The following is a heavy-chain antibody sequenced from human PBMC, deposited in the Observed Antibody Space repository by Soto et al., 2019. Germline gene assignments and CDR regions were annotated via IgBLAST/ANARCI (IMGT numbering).Heavy chain of an antibody. Sequence: QVQLVQSGAEVKKPGASVKVSCKASGYTFTSYGISWVRQAPGQGLEWMGWISAYNGNTNYAQKLQGRVXMXPXQSTSTAYMELRSLRSDDTAVYYCARDEVGATEFDYWGQGTLVTVSS. J-gene: IGHJ4*02. D-gene: IGHD1-26*01. CDR2: ISAYNGNT. CDR1: GYTFTSYG. V-gene: IGHV1-18*01. CDR3: ARDEVGATEFDY.